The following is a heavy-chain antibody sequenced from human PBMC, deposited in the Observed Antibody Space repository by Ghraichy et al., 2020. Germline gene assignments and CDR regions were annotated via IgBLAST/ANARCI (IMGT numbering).Heavy chain of an antibody. V-gene: IGHV4-59*01. CDR1: GGSIISYY. D-gene: IGHD5-18*01. J-gene: IGHJ4*02. CDR2: VYYTGST. CDR3: ARDGRQYSNGYGGFDY. Sequence: SETLSLTCTVSGGSIISYYWSWIRQPPGKGLEWIGYVYYTGSTNYNPSLKSRVTMSLDTSKNQFSLNLNSVSAADTAVYFCARDGRQYSNGYGGFDYWGQGALVTVSS.